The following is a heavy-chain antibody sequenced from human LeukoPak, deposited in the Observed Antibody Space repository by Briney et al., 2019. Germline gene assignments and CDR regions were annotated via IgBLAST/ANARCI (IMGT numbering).Heavy chain of an antibody. D-gene: IGHD3-9*01. CDR1: GFTFTNYG. V-gene: IGHV3-30*02. CDR2: IRYDGRYK. Sequence: GGSLRLSCAASGFTFTNYGMHWVRQAPGKGLEWVAFIRYDGRYKYYADSVRGRFTISRDSSKNTLYLQMNRLRTEDTALYYCAKDRRFYDLLTGHEEANDAFDIWGQGTLVTVSS. J-gene: IGHJ3*02. CDR3: AKDRRFYDLLTGHEEANDAFDI.